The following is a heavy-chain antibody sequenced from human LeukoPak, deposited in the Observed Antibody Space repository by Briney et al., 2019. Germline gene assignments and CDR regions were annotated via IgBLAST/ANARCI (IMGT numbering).Heavy chain of an antibody. V-gene: IGHV1-2*02. D-gene: IGHD2-15*01. CDR3: ARDPASFVVVVAATLDP. CDR1: GYTFTGYY. Sequence: ASVKVSCKASGYTFTGYYMHWVRQAPGQGLEWMGWINPNSGGTNYAQKFQGRVTMTRDTSISTAYMELSRLRSDDTAVYYCARDPASFVVVVAATLDPWGQGTLVTVYS. CDR2: INPNSGGT. J-gene: IGHJ5*02.